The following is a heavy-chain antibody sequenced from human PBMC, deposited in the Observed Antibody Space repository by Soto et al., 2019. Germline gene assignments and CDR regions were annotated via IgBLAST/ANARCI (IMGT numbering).Heavy chain of an antibody. Sequence: VSVKEFFKASGEPYTSYYIHLVRQAPGQGLGWMGTFNPSGGGTFYAQKFQGRVTMTGDTSTSTVYMELSSLRSEDTAVYYCARGEKIAVAGKISVFDIWGQGTLVTVSS. V-gene: IGHV1-46*01. J-gene: IGHJ3*02. CDR1: GEPYTSYY. CDR2: FNPSGGGT. CDR3: ARGEKIAVAGKISVFDI. D-gene: IGHD6-19*01.